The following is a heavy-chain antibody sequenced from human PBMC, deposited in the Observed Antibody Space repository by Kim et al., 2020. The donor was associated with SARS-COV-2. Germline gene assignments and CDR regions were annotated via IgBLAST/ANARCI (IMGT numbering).Heavy chain of an antibody. J-gene: IGHJ4*02. D-gene: IGHD6-6*01. CDR3: ARVPRSSNYFDY. Sequence: YYNPALKSRVTISVDPSKNQFSRKLSSVTAADTAVYYCARVPRSSNYFDYWGQGTLVTVSS. V-gene: IGHV4-39*01.